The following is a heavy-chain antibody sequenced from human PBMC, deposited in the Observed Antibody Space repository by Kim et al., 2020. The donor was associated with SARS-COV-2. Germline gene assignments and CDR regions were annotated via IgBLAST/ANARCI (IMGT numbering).Heavy chain of an antibody. Sequence: GGSLRLSCSASGFTFSSYAMHWVRQAPGKGLEYVSAISSNGGSTYYADSVKGRFTISRDNSKNTLYLQMSSLRAEDTAVYYCVKDSIRTEGYDSGTLYYFDYWGQGTLVTVSS. D-gene: IGHD5-12*01. CDR2: ISSNGGST. V-gene: IGHV3-64D*06. J-gene: IGHJ4*02. CDR1: GFTFSSYA. CDR3: VKDSIRTEGYDSGTLYYFDY.